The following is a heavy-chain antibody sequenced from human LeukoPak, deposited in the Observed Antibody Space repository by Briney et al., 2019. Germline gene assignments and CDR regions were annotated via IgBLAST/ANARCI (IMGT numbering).Heavy chain of an antibody. CDR1: GFTFNSFA. Sequence: GGSLRLSCAASGFTFNSFAMSWVRQAPGKGLEWVSTVSDDGGNTYYADSVKGRVTISRDNSKNTLYLQMNSLRVEDTAVYYCARRGTYFPFDYWGQGALVTVSS. D-gene: IGHD3-10*01. CDR2: VSDDGGNT. J-gene: IGHJ4*02. CDR3: ARRGTYFPFDY. V-gene: IGHV3-23*01.